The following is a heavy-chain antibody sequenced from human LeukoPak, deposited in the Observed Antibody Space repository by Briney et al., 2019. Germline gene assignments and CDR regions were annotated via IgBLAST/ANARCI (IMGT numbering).Heavy chain of an antibody. D-gene: IGHD2-21*01. CDR2: VYASATT. V-gene: IGHV4-4*07. J-gene: IGHJ5*01. CDR1: GASISTYF. Sequence: SATLSLTCTVSGASISTYFWSWIRQPAGKRMEWIRRVYASATTYYNPSLRSRVTLSIDTSKNQFSLSLNSVTAADTAVYYCAKTHCGGGSCDKFDSWGQGILVTVSS. CDR3: AKTHCGGGSCDKFDS.